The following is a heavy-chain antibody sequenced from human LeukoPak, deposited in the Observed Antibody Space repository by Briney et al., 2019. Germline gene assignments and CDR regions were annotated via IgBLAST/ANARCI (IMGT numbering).Heavy chain of an antibody. Sequence: PGGSLRLSCAASGFTFSSYWMHWVRQAPGKGLVWVSRINPDGSRTSYADSVKGRFTISRDNAKDTLYLQMNSLRAEDTAVYYCARGLWLGAFDIWGQGTMVTVSS. CDR3: ARGLWLGAFDI. CDR1: GFTFSSYW. J-gene: IGHJ3*02. CDR2: INPDGSRT. V-gene: IGHV3-74*01. D-gene: IGHD3-10*01.